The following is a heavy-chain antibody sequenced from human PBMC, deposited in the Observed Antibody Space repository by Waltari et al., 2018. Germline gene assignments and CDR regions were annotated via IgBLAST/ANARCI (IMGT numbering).Heavy chain of an antibody. Sequence: EVQLVESGGGLQQPGGYLRLSCAASGSIFRQWSMNWVRQAPGKGLEWLSYISGGSLSLRYADSVRGRFTISRDDAKNSLFLQMDNLRAEDTALYYCATWPDSYGDSYGDSWGRGTLVVVSS. CDR1: GSIFRQWS. J-gene: IGHJ5*01. V-gene: IGHV3-48*01. D-gene: IGHD4-17*01. CDR2: ISGGSLSL. CDR3: ATWPDSYGDSYGDS.